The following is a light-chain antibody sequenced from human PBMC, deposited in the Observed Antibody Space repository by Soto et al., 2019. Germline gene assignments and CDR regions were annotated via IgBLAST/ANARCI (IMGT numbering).Light chain of an antibody. CDR1: SSDVGAYNC. CDR3: SSNTSSGNYV. CDR2: DVS. V-gene: IGLV2-14*01. J-gene: IGLJ1*01. Sequence: SALTQPASVSGSPGQSITISCTGTSSDVGAYNCVSWYQQHPGKAPKLMIYDVSNRPSGVSNRFSGSKSGNTASLTISGLRAEDEDDYYCSSNTSSGNYVFGTGTKVTVL.